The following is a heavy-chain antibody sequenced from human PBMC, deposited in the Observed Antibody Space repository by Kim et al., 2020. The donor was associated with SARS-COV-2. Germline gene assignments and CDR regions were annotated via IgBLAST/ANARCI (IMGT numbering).Heavy chain of an antibody. CDR1: GYTFTSYG. CDR3: ARDARRDCSSTSCYRGAFDI. D-gene: IGHD2-2*01. J-gene: IGHJ3*02. Sequence: ASVKVSCKASGYTFTSYGISWVRQAPGQGLEWMGWISAYNGNTNYAQKLQGRVTMTTDTSTSTAYMELRSLRSDDTAVYYCARDARRDCSSTSCYRGAFDIWGQGTMVTVSS. CDR2: ISAYNGNT. V-gene: IGHV1-18*01.